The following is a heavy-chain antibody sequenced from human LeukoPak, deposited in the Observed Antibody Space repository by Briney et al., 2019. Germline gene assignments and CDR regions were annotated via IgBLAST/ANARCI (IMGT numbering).Heavy chain of an antibody. CDR2: IYYSGRT. CDR1: GDSVSRSDSY. CDR3: ARRRYFDGSGYLE. V-gene: IGHV4-39*01. Sequence: SESLSLTCSVSGDSVSRSDSYWDWIRQPPGKGLEWIGTIYYSGRTYYSPSLRSRVTMSVDPSNNQFSLTLRSVTAADTALYYCARRRYFDGSGYLEWGQGTLLSVSS. J-gene: IGHJ1*01. D-gene: IGHD3-22*01.